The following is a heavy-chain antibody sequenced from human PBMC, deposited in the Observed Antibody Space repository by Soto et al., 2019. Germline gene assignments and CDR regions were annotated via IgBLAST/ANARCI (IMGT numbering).Heavy chain of an antibody. CDR2: ITSASDYI. Sequence: GGSLRLSGVASGFMFTKSTINWVRQAPGKGLEWVSSITSASDYIFYADSVKGRFTISRDNANNSLYLQMNSLRAEDTAVYYCARVGTRSYTPLDIWGQGTMVTV. V-gene: IGHV3-21*01. CDR1: GFMFTKST. CDR3: ARVGTRSYTPLDI. D-gene: IGHD3-16*01. J-gene: IGHJ3*02.